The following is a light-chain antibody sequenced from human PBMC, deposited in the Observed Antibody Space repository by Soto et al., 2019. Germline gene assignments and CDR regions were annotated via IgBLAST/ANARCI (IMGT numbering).Light chain of an antibody. J-gene: IGLJ1*01. V-gene: IGLV1-40*01. CDR3: KSYAGSNTYV. CDR1: SSNIGGNS. CDR2: EVV. Sequence: QSVLTQPPSVSAAPGQKVTISCSGSSSNIGGNSVSWYQQLPGTAPKLLIYEVVQRPSGVPDRFSGSKSGNTASLTVSGLQAADEADYFCKSYAGSNTYVFGSGTKVTVL.